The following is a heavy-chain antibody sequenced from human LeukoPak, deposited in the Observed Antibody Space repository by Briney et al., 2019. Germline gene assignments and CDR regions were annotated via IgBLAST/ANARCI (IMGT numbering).Heavy chain of an antibody. J-gene: IGHJ4*02. CDR2: IHYGGST. CDR3: ASPLSGAAPFDY. Sequence: SETLSLTCTVYGGSISSSSYYWGWIRQPPGKGLEWIGSIHYGGSTYYNPSLKSRVTISVDTSKKQFSLKLNSVTAADTALYYCASPLSGAAPFDYWGQGTLVTVSS. D-gene: IGHD1-26*01. V-gene: IGHV4-39*01. CDR1: GGSISSSSYY.